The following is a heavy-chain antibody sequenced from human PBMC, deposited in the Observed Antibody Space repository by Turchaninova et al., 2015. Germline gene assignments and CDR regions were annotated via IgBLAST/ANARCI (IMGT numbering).Heavy chain of an antibody. J-gene: IGHJ3*02. CDR1: GFTFSSYE. V-gene: IGHV3-48*03. CDR3: ARRSMGGGAFEI. CDR2: ISSSGSTI. D-gene: IGHD3-16*01. Sequence: RLSCAASGFTFSSYEMNWVRQAPGKGLEWVSYISSSGSTIYYADSVKGRFTISRDNAKNSLYLQMNSLRAEDTAVYYCARRSMGGGAFEIWGQGTMVTVSS.